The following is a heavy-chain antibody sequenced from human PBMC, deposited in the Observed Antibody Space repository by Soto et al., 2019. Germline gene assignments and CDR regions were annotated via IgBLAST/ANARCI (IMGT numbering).Heavy chain of an antibody. J-gene: IGHJ5*02. V-gene: IGHV4-4*07. CDR2: IYATGTT. CDR1: GASISGFY. Sequence: SETLSLTCTVSGASISGFYWSWIRKSAGKGLEWIGRIYATGTTDYNPSLKSRAMMSVDTSKKQFSLKLRSVTAADTAVYYCVRDGTKTLRDWFDPWGQGISVTVSS. D-gene: IGHD1-1*01. CDR3: VRDGTKTLRDWFDP.